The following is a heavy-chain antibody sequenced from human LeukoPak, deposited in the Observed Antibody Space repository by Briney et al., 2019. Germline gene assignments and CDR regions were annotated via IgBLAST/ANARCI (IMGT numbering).Heavy chain of an antibody. Sequence: ASETLSLTCTVSGGSITSNTGAGSGWSWIRQTPGKGLEWIGYIYYSGNTKYNPSLESRVTISVDTSKNQFSLKLSSVTAADTAVYYCARGRAGDDAFDIWGQGTMVTVSS. CDR2: IYYSGNT. CDR3: ARGRAGDDAFDI. V-gene: IGHV4-61*08. CDR1: GGSITSNTGAGSG. D-gene: IGHD6-19*01. J-gene: IGHJ3*02.